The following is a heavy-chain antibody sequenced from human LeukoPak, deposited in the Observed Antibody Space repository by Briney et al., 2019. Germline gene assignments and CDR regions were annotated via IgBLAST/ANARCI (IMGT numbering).Heavy chain of an antibody. D-gene: IGHD3-10*01. CDR3: TRDRRYGSGSFYYYYGMDV. Sequence: GGSLRLSCTASGFTFGDYAMSWVRQAPGKGLEWVGFIRNKAYGGTTEYAASVKGRFTISRDDSKSIAYLQMNSLKTEDTAVYYCTRDRRYGSGSFYYYYGMDVWGQGTTVTVSS. J-gene: IGHJ6*02. V-gene: IGHV3-49*04. CDR1: GFTFGDYA. CDR2: IRNKAYGGTT.